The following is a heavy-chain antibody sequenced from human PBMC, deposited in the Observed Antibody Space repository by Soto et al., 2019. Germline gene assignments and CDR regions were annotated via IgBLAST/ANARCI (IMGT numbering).Heavy chain of an antibody. J-gene: IGHJ4*02. Sequence: QISLKESGPTLVKPTQTLTLTCTFSGFSLSTTEEGVGWIRQPPGKAPEWLALIYWDDDKRYSPSLKTRLTTTKDSSKNQVVLTVTNVDAVDTATYYCAHGSCFGADCYPNPYFDFWGQGILVTVYS. V-gene: IGHV2-5*02. CDR3: AHGSCFGADCYPNPYFDF. CDR2: IYWDDDK. CDR1: GFSLSTTEEG. D-gene: IGHD2-21*02.